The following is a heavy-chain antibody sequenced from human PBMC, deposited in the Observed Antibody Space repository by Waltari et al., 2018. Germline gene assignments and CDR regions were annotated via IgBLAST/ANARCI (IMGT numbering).Heavy chain of an antibody. CDR1: GDSVTSSYW. CDR3: ARDRGRGLYLDS. J-gene: IGHJ4*02. D-gene: IGHD2-15*01. CDR2: VHGSGRT. Sequence: QLQLQESSPGLVKPSGTLSLSCPVSGDSVTSSYWWSWVRQPPGKGLEWIGQVHGSGRTNYNPSFASRVTVSLDTSINQVSLKVTSATAADTAVYYCARDRGRGLYLDSWGPGTLVTVSP. V-gene: IGHV4-4*02.